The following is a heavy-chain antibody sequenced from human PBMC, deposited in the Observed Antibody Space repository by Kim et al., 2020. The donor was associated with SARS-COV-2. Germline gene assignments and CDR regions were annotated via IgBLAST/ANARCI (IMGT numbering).Heavy chain of an antibody. CDR3: ARSAPDSTGYFDY. J-gene: IGHJ4*02. Sequence: PGKGLEYVSFIGSNGDNTYYADSVKGRFTISRDNSENTLYLQVGSLRTEDMAVYFCARSAPDSTGYFDYWGQGTLVTVSS. V-gene: IGHV3-64*02. CDR2: IGSNGDNT. D-gene: IGHD3-22*01.